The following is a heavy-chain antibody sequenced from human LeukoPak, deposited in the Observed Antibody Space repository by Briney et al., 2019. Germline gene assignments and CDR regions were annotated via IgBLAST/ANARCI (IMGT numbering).Heavy chain of an antibody. CDR1: GFTFSSYW. V-gene: IGHV3-74*01. CDR2: INSDGSST. D-gene: IGHD5-18*01. Sequence: GGSLRLSCAASGFTFSSYWMHWVRQAPGKGLVWVSRINSDGSSTNYADSVKGRFTISRDNAKNTLYLQMNSLRAEDTAVYYCARVSGYSYGWGIYFDYWGQGTLVTVSS. J-gene: IGHJ4*02. CDR3: ARVSGYSYGWGIYFDY.